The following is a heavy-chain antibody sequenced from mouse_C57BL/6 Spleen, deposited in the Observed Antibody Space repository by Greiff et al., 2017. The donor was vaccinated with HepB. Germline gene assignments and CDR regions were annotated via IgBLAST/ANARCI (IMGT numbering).Heavy chain of an antibody. D-gene: IGHD2-4*01. Sequence: VQLQQSGPVLVKPGASLKMSCKASGYTFTDYYMNWVKQSHGKSLEWIGVINPYNGGTSYNQKFKGKAKLTVDKSSSTAYMELNSLTAEDSAVYYCARDYDYDEGYAMDYWGQGTSVTVSS. CDR3: ARDYDYDEGYAMDY. CDR1: GYTFTDYY. J-gene: IGHJ4*01. V-gene: IGHV1-19*01. CDR2: INPYNGGT.